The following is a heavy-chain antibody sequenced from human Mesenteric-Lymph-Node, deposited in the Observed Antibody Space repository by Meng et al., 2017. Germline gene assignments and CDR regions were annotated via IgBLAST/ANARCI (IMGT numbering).Heavy chain of an antibody. Sequence: QGQLQESGPGLVKPSDTLSLTCAVSGYSISSTNWWGWIRQPPGKGLEWIGYIYYSGSTSYNPSLKSRVTMSVDTSKNQFSLNLNSVTAVDTAVYYCARHDGGYGDYFDHWGQGTLVTVSS. CDR1: GYSISSTNW. D-gene: IGHD5-12*01. CDR2: IYYSGST. CDR3: ARHDGGYGDYFDH. J-gene: IGHJ4*02. V-gene: IGHV4-28*01.